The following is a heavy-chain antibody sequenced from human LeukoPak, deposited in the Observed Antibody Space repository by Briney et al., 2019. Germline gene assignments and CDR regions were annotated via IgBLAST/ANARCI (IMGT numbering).Heavy chain of an antibody. Sequence: GGPLRLSCAASGFTFSSYSMNWVRQAPGKGLEWVSSISSSSSYIYYADSVKGRFTISRDNAKNSLYLQMNSLRAEDTAVYYCARGFKIAARPGWGQGTLVTVSS. D-gene: IGHD6-6*01. CDR3: ARGFKIAARPG. CDR1: GFTFSSYS. V-gene: IGHV3-21*01. CDR2: ISSSSSYI. J-gene: IGHJ4*02.